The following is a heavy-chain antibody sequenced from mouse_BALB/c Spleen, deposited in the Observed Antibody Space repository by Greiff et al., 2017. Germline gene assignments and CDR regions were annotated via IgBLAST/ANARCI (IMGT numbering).Heavy chain of an antibody. J-gene: IGHJ2*01. V-gene: IGHV1-87*01. Sequence: QVQLKESGAELARPGASVKLSCKASGYTFTSYWMQWVKQRPGQGLEWIGAIYPGDGDTRYTQKFKGKATLTADKSSSTAYMQLSSLASEDSAVYYCARGYYGSSPHYFDYWGQGTTLTVSS. CDR2: IYPGDGDT. CDR3: ARGYYGSSPHYFDY. D-gene: IGHD1-1*01. CDR1: GYTFTSYW.